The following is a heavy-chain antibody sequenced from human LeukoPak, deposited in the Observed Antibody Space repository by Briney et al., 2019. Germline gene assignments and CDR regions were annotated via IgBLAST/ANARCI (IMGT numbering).Heavy chain of an antibody. J-gene: IGHJ4*02. CDR2: ISSSSSTI. V-gene: IGHV3-48*01. CDR3: TSFLYGSGSYPLDY. CDR1: GFTFSSYG. Sequence: PGGSLRLSCAASGFTFSSYGMTWVRQAPGKGLEWVSYISSSSSTIYYADSVKGRFTISRDNAKNSLYLQLNSLRAEDTAVYNCTSFLYGSGSYPLDYWGQGTLVTVSS. D-gene: IGHD3-10*01.